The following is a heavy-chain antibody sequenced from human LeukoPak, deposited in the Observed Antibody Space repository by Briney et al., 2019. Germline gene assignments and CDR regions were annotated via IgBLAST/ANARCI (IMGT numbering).Heavy chain of an antibody. V-gene: IGHV4-4*07. Sequence: PSETLSLTCTVSGGSISSYYWSWIRQPAGKGLEWIGRIYTSGSTNYNPSLKSRVTTSVDTSKNQFSLKLSSVTAADTAVYYCARDQAMVRGVIIGNYMDVWGKGTTVTVSS. CDR1: GGSISSYY. J-gene: IGHJ6*03. CDR3: ARDQAMVRGVIIGNYMDV. CDR2: IYTSGST. D-gene: IGHD3-10*01.